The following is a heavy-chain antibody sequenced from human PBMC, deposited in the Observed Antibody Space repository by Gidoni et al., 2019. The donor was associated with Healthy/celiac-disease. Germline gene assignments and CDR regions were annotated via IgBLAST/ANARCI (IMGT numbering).Heavy chain of an antibody. Sequence: EVQLVEFGGGLVQPGGSLRLSCAASGFTCSSYWMSWVRQAPGKGLEWVANIKQDGSEKYYVDSVKGRFTSSRDNAKNSRYLQMNSLRAEDTAVYYCARDRRSGSWMLCDPGGQGTLVTVSS. J-gene: IGHJ5*02. V-gene: IGHV3-7*03. CDR1: GFTCSSYW. CDR3: ARDRRSGSWMLCDP. D-gene: IGHD6-13*01. CDR2: IKQDGSEK.